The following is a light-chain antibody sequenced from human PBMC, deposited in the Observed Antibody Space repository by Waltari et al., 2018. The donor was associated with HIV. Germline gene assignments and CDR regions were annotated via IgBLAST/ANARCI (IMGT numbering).Light chain of an antibody. CDR3: CSYAGSNTYL. V-gene: IGLV2-23*02. CDR2: DVS. CDR1: SSVVGSYNY. J-gene: IGLJ1*01. Sequence: QSALTQPASVSGFPGQSITISCTGSSSVVGSYNYVSWYQQHPGTAPKLLIYDVSKRPSGVSNRVSGSKSGNTASLTIAGLQAEDEADYYCCSYAGSNTYLFGTGTEVTVL.